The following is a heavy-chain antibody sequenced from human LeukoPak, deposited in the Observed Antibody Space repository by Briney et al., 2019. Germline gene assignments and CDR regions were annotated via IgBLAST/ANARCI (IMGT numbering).Heavy chain of an antibody. Sequence: PSETLSLTCTVSGGSISGYYWSWIRQPPGKGLEWIGYLYYSGSTNYNPSLKSRVTISVDTSKNQFSLKLSSVTAADTAVYYCAREEDSAYWSGSYLTWGQGTLVTVSS. CDR1: GGSISGYY. CDR2: LYYSGST. CDR3: AREEDSAYWSGSYLT. D-gene: IGHD3-10*01. V-gene: IGHV4-59*01. J-gene: IGHJ5*02.